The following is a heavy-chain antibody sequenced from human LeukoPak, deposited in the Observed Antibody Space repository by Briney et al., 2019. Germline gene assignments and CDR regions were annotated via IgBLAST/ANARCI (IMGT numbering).Heavy chain of an antibody. CDR2: INWNGGST. D-gene: IGHD3-10*01. V-gene: IGHV3-20*04. J-gene: IGHJ4*02. Sequence: GSLRLSCAASRFTFDYYGMSWVRQAPGKGLEWVSGINWNGGSTGYADSVNGRFTISNDNAKNAQYLQKNRLLSEYTALYCCAMNTRSTEYYYGSGSYYSYYFDYWGQGTLVTVSS. CDR3: AMNTRSTEYYYGSGSYYSYYFDY. CDR1: RFTFDYYG.